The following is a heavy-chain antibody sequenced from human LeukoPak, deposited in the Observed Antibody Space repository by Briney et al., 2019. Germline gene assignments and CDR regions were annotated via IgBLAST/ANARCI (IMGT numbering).Heavy chain of an antibody. V-gene: IGHV3-21*01. D-gene: IGHD3-10*01. J-gene: IGHJ4*02. CDR3: ARDLIGGSGSYYPFDY. CDR1: GFTFSSYS. Sequence: GGSLRLSCAASGFTFSSYSMNWVRQAPGKGLEWVSSISSSGSSIYYAASVKGRFTISRDNAKNSLYLQMNSLRAEDTAVYYCARDLIGGSGSYYPFDYWGQGTLVTVSS. CDR2: ISSSGSSI.